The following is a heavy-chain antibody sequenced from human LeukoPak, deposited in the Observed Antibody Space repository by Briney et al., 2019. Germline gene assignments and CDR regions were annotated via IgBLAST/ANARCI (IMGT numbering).Heavy chain of an antibody. Sequence: GGSLRLSCAASGFTFSSYWVSWVRQAPGKGLEWVANIKQDGSEKYYVDSVKGRFTISRDNAKNSLYLQMNSLRAEDTAVYYCARVFGLYYPDTYFDYWGQGTLVTVSS. CDR3: ARVFGLYYPDTYFDY. CDR1: GFTFSSYW. CDR2: IKQDGSEK. D-gene: IGHD3-10*01. J-gene: IGHJ4*02. V-gene: IGHV3-7*03.